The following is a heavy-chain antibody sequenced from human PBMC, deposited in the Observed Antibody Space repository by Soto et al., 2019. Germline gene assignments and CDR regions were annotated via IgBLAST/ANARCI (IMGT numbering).Heavy chain of an antibody. CDR1: GFTFSSYS. CDR2: ISSSSSSI. CDR3: GRDRVRGSSSYVLDY. Sequence: PGGSLRLSCAASGFTFSSYSMNWVRQAPGKGLEWVSYISSSSSSIYYADSVKGRFTISRDNSKNTLYLQMNSLRAEDTAVYYWGRDRVRGSSSYVLDYGGRGPLVTVS. V-gene: IGHV3-48*01. J-gene: IGHJ4*02. D-gene: IGHD6-6*01.